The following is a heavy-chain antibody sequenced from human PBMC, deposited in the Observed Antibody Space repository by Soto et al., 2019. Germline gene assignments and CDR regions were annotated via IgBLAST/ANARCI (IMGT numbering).Heavy chain of an antibody. CDR3: ARGPVAGIDY. J-gene: IGHJ4*02. Sequence: EVQQLESGGGLVKPGGSLRLSCAASGFTFSSYSMNWLRQAPGKGLESVSSISSSSSYIYYADSVKGRFTISRDNAKNSLYLQMNSLRAEDTAVYYFARGPVAGIDYWGQGTLVTVSS. CDR2: ISSSSSYI. V-gene: IGHV3-21*01. D-gene: IGHD6-19*01. CDR1: GFTFSSYS.